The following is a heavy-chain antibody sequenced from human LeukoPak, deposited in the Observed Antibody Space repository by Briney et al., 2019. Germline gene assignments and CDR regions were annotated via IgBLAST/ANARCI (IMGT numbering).Heavy chain of an antibody. V-gene: IGHV3-11*04. CDR3: AELGITMIGGV. CDR1: GFTFSDYY. CDR2: ISSSGSTI. J-gene: IGHJ6*04. D-gene: IGHD3-10*02. Sequence: GGSLRLSCAASGFTFSDYYMSWLRQAPGKGLEWVSYISSSGSTIYYADSVKGRFTISRDNAKNSLFLQMNNLRAEDTAVYYCAELGITMIGGVWGKGTTVTISS.